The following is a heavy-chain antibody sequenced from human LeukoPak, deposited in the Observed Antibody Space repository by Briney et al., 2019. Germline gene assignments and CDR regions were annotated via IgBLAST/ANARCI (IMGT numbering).Heavy chain of an antibody. CDR2: TFYNGKTNY. J-gene: IGHJ4*02. V-gene: IGHV4-59*01. D-gene: IGHD5-18*01. Sequence: SETLSLTCTVSGGSISTYYWSWLRQPPGRGLEWLGYTFYNGKTNYNYNPSLKSRVTISVDTSKNLFTLRLNSVTAADTAVYYCARDKEHTYGRYFDYWGQGTLVTVSS. CDR1: GGSISTYY. CDR3: ARDKEHTYGRYFDY.